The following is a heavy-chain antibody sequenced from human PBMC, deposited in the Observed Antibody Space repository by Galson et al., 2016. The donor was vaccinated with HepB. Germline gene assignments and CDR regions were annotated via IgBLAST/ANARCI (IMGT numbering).Heavy chain of an antibody. J-gene: IGHJ6*02. Sequence: SLRLSCAASGFTFSDYYVSWTRQAPGKGLEWVSYIGTSGSTIYYIDSVEGRFTISRDNAKNSLYLQMNSLRAEDTAVYYCARVVYYYYGMDVWGQGTTVTVS. V-gene: IGHV3-11*01. CDR1: GFTFSDYY. CDR2: IGTSGSTI. CDR3: ARVVYYYYGMDV.